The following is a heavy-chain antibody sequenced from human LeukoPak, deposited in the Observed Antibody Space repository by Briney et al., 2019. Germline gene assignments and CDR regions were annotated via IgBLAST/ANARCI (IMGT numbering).Heavy chain of an antibody. J-gene: IGHJ4*02. CDR3: ARADNSWYPPFDY. CDR2: IYYSGST. D-gene: IGHD6-13*01. CDR1: GGSISSSSYY. Sequence: SETLSLTCTVPGGSISSSSYYWGWIRQPPGKGLEWIGSIYYSGSTYYNPSLKSRVTISVDTSKNQFSLKLNSMTAADTAVYYCARADNSWYPPFDYWGQGTLVTVSS. V-gene: IGHV4-39*07.